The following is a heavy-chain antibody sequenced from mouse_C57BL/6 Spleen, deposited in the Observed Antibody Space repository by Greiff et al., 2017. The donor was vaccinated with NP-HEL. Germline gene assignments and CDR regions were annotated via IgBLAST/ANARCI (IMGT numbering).Heavy chain of an antibody. CDR2: IYPSDSET. V-gene: IGHV1-61*01. D-gene: IGHD4-1*02. Sequence: VQLQQPGAELVRPGSSVKLSCKASGYTFTSYWMDWVKQRPGQGLEWIGNIYPSDSETHYNQKFKDKATLTVDKSSSTAYMQLSSLTSEDSAVYYCARGNLYYFDYWGQGTTLTVSS. J-gene: IGHJ2*01. CDR1: GYTFTSYW. CDR3: ARGNLYYFDY.